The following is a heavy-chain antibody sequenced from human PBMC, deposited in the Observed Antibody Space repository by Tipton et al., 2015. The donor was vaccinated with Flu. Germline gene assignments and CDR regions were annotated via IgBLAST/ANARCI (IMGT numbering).Heavy chain of an antibody. Sequence: SLRLSCAASGFTFRDYSMHWVRQAPGKGLEYVSAISGGGGGKYYVDSVKDRFTISRDNSKNTLYLQMGSLRPEDMAVYYCARDPSLGMPEYFDYWGRGILVTASS. D-gene: IGHD2-2*01. J-gene: IGHJ4*02. CDR1: GFTFRDYS. CDR2: ISGGGGGK. CDR3: ARDPSLGMPEYFDY. V-gene: IGHV3-64*02.